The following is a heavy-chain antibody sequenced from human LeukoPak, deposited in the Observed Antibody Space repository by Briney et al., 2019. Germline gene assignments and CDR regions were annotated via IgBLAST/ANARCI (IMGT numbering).Heavy chain of an antibody. CDR3: ARARDPDDYGDYVWFDP. Sequence: PSETLSLTCTVSGGSISSYYWSWIRQPPGKGLEWIGYIYYSGSTNYIPSLKSRVTISVDTSKNQFSLKLSSVTAADTAVYYCARARDPDDYGDYVWFDPWGQGTLVTVSS. CDR2: IYYSGST. D-gene: IGHD4-17*01. CDR1: GGSISSYY. V-gene: IGHV4-59*01. J-gene: IGHJ5*02.